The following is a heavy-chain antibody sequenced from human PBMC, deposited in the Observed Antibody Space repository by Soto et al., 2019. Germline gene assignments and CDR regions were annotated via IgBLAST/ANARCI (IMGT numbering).Heavy chain of an antibody. Sequence: GGSLRLSCAASGFTVSSNYMSWVRQAPGKGLEWVSVIYSGGSTYYADSVKGRFTISRDNSKNTLYLQMNSLRAEDTAGYYCARDKRGYSYTLSQTKRQYYYYGMDVWGQGTTVTVSS. J-gene: IGHJ6*02. V-gene: IGHV3-53*01. CDR2: IYSGGST. CDR1: GFTVSSNY. D-gene: IGHD5-18*01. CDR3: ARDKRGYSYTLSQTKRQYYYYGMDV.